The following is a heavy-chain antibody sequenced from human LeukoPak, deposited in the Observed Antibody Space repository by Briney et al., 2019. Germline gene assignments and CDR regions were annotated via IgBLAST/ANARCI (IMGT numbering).Heavy chain of an antibody. CDR2: MYYSGST. Sequence: SETLSLTCAVSGGSISSGDYSWSWIRQPPGKGLEWIGYMYYSGSTYSNLSLKSQVSISLDTSKNQFSLKLTSVTAADTAVYYCARAGYASSWYAQFPFSFDSWGHGALVTVSS. V-gene: IGHV4-30-4*07. CDR1: GGSISSGDYS. J-gene: IGHJ4*01. CDR3: ARAGYASSWYAQFPFSFDS. D-gene: IGHD2-2*03.